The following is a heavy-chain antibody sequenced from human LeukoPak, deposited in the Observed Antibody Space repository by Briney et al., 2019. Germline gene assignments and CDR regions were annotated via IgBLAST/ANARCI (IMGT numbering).Heavy chain of an antibody. D-gene: IGHD6-6*01. CDR3: ARGLSGYSSSLGY. J-gene: IGHJ4*02. Sequence: PGGSLRLSCAASGFTFSSYWMSWVRQAPGKGLEWVANIEQDGSEKYYVDSVKGRFTISRDNAKNTLYLQMNSLRAEDTAVYYCARGLSGYSSSLGYWGQGTLVTVSS. V-gene: IGHV3-7*01. CDR2: IEQDGSEK. CDR1: GFTFSSYW.